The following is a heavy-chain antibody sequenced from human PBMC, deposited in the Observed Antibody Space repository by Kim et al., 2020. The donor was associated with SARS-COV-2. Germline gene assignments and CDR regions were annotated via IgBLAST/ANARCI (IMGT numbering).Heavy chain of an antibody. Sequence: GGSLRLSCAASGFTFSSYAMHWVRQAPGKGLEWVAVISYDGSNKYYADSVKGRFTISRDNSKNTLYLQMNSLRAEDTAVYYCARAGVDCTNGVCYEYYFDYWGQGTLVTVSS. CDR1: GFTFSSYA. D-gene: IGHD2-8*01. CDR2: ISYDGSNK. V-gene: IGHV3-30-3*01. J-gene: IGHJ4*02. CDR3: ARAGVDCTNGVCYEYYFDY.